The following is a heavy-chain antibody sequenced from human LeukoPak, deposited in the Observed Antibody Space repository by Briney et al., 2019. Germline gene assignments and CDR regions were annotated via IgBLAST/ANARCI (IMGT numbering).Heavy chain of an antibody. V-gene: IGHV4-59*01. CDR2: IYYSGST. Sequence: SETLSLTCTVSGGSISSYYWSWIRQPPGKGLEWIGYIYYSGSTNYNPSLKSRVTISVDTSKNQFSLKLSSVTAADTAVYYCARWFWVRSDYGDYGIDYWGQGTLVTVSS. CDR3: ARWFWVRSDYGDYGIDY. J-gene: IGHJ4*02. CDR1: GGSISSYY. D-gene: IGHD4-17*01.